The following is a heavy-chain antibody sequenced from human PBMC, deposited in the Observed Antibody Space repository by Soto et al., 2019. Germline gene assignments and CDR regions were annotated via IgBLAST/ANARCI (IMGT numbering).Heavy chain of an antibody. Sequence: EVQLVESGGGLVQPGGSLRLSCAASGFTVSSNYMSWVRQAPGKGLEWVSLVYSGGSTYYADSVKGRFTISRDNSKNTLYLQMNSLRAEDMAVYYCARDGRYCSGGSCYYYYYYMDAWGKGTTVTVSS. CDR3: ARDGRYCSGGSCYYYYYYMDA. D-gene: IGHD2-15*01. CDR2: VYSGGST. J-gene: IGHJ6*03. V-gene: IGHV3-66*01. CDR1: GFTVSSNY.